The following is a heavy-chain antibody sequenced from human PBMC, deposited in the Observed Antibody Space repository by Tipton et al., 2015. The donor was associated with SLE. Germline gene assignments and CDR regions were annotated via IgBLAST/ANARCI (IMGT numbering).Heavy chain of an antibody. V-gene: IGHV4-59*01. J-gene: IGHJ4*02. CDR2: FSDIGRT. Sequence: TLSLTCTVSGASFSGYYWSWIRQPPGKGLEWIGYFSDIGRTNYKSSLKGRVTMSADTSKNQFSLRLTSVTAADTAVYYCARGRLWLHYRGQGTLVTVSS. CDR1: GASFSGYY. CDR3: ARGRLWLHY. D-gene: IGHD5-18*01.